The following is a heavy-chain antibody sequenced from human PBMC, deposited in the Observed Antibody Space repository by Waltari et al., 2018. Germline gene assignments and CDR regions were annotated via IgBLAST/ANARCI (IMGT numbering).Heavy chain of an antibody. V-gene: IGHV3-7*01. CDR3: ARDVYSSSWYPY. J-gene: IGHJ4*02. D-gene: IGHD6-13*01. CDR2: IKQDGSEK. CDR1: GFPFSSFW. Sequence: EVQLVESGGGLVQPGGSLRLSCAASGFPFSSFWMSWVRQAPGKGLEWVANIKQDGSEKYYVDSVKGRFTISRDNAKNSLYLQMNSLRAEDTAVYYCARDVYSSSWYPYWGQGTLVTVSS.